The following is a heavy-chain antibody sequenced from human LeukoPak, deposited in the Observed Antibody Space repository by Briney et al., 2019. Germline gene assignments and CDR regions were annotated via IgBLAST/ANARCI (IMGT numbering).Heavy chain of an antibody. J-gene: IGHJ4*02. Sequence: ASVKVSCKASGYTFTGYYIHWVRQAPGQGLEWMGWINPNSGVTNYAQKFKGRVTMTGDTSISTAYMKLSRLRSDGTAVYYCAREGHSSGDFDYWGQGTLVTVSS. D-gene: IGHD6-19*01. V-gene: IGHV1-2*02. CDR2: INPNSGVT. CDR3: AREGHSSGDFDY. CDR1: GYTFTGYY.